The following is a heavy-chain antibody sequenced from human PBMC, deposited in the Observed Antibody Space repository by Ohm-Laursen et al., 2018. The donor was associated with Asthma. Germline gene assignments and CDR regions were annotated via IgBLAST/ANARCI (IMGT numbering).Heavy chain of an antibody. D-gene: IGHD3/OR15-3a*01. CDR1: GFTVSSNY. V-gene: IGHV3-53*01. Sequence: SLRLSCSASGFTVSSNYMSWVRQAPGKGLEWVSVIYSGGSTYYADSVKGRFTISRDNSKNTLYLQMNSLRAEDTAVYYCARARTRDAFDIWGQGTMVTVSS. CDR2: IYSGGST. CDR3: ARARTRDAFDI. J-gene: IGHJ3*02.